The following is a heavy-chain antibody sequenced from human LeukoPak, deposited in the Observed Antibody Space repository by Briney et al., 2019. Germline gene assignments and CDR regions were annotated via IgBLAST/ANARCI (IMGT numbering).Heavy chain of an antibody. CDR3: ARGGGGATHYYYGMDV. CDR2: MNPNSGNT. D-gene: IGHD1-26*01. J-gene: IGHJ6*02. CDR1: GYTFTSYD. V-gene: IGHV1-8*01. Sequence: ASVKVSCKASGYTFTSYDINWVRQATGQGLEWMGWMNPNSGNTGYAQKFQGRVTMTRNTSISTAYMELGSLRSEDTAVYYCARGGGGATHYYYGMDVWGQGTTVTVSS.